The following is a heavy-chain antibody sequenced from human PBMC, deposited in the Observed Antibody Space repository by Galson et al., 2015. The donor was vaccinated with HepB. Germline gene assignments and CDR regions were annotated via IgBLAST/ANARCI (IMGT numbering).Heavy chain of an antibody. CDR3: ARDRAAAGTSSFDY. CDR1: GFTFSSYS. V-gene: IGHV3-21*01. J-gene: IGHJ4*02. D-gene: IGHD6-13*01. CDR2: ISSSSSYI. Sequence: SLRLSCAASGFTFSSYSMNWVRQAPGKGLEWVSSISSSSSYIYYADSVKGRFTISRDNAKNSLYLQMNSLRAEDTAVYYCARDRAAAGTSSFDYWGQGTLVTVSS.